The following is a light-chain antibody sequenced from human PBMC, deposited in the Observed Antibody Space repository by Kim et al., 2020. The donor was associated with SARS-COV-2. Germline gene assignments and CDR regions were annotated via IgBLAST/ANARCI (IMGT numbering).Light chain of an antibody. V-gene: IGLV3-19*01. CDR1: SLRSYY. J-gene: IGLJ2*01. CDR3: NSRDSSGNPNVV. Sequence: LGQTVRITCQGNSLRSYYASWYQQKPGQAPVLVIYGKNNRPSGIPDRCSGSSSGNTASLTITGAQAEDEADYYCNSRDSSGNPNVVFGGGTQLTVL. CDR2: GKN.